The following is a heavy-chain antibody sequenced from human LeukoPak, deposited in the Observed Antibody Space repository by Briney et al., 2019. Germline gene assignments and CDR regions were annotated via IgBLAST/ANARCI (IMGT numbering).Heavy chain of an antibody. CDR1: GFSFSKYG. Sequence: GGSLRLSCVASGFSFSKYGMHWVRQAPGKGLEWVAVMSYDGSHKYYADSVKGRFTISRDNSKNTVYLEMNSLRGEDTAVYYCANPPPTNYYDSSGYYSDDYWGQGTLVTVSS. V-gene: IGHV3-30*18. CDR3: ANPPPTNYYDSSGYYSDDY. CDR2: MSYDGSHK. J-gene: IGHJ4*02. D-gene: IGHD3-22*01.